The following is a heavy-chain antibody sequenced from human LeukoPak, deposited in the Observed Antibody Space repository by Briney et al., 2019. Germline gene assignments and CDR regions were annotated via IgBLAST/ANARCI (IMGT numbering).Heavy chain of an antibody. CDR1: GYTFTRYG. D-gene: IGHD2-2*01. Sequence: ASLKVSCKASGYTFTRYGISWVRQAPGQRLEWMGWISAYIGNTNYAQKLQGRVTMTTDTTTSTAYMELRSLRSDNTAVYYCARERFCSSNSCPKFDPWGQGTLVTVSS. V-gene: IGHV1-18*01. J-gene: IGHJ5*02. CDR2: ISAYIGNT. CDR3: ARERFCSSNSCPKFDP.